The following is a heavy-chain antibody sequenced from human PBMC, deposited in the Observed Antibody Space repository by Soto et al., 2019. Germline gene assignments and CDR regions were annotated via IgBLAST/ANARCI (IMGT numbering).Heavy chain of an antibody. CDR3: AREGLYYDILTGTYYGMDV. Sequence: PGWALRLSCAASGFTFSSYAMHWVRQAPGQGLEWVAVISYDGSNKYYADSVKGRFTISRDNSKNTLYLQMNSLRAEDTAVYYCAREGLYYDILTGTYYGMDVCGQ. D-gene: IGHD3-9*01. CDR1: GFTFSSYA. V-gene: IGHV3-30-3*01. J-gene: IGHJ6*02. CDR2: ISYDGSNK.